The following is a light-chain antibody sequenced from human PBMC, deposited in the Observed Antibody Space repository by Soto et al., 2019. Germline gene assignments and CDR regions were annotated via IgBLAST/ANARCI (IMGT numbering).Light chain of an antibody. Sequence: QSVLTQPASVSGSPGQSITISCTGASSDVGNYNYVSWFQQHPGKAPKLLIYEVTTRPSGVSNRFSGSKSGDTASLTISGLQAEDEADYFCSSYTSTSTLSVFGTGTKVTVL. J-gene: IGLJ1*01. CDR1: SSDVGNYNY. V-gene: IGLV2-14*01. CDR2: EVT. CDR3: SSYTSTSTLSV.